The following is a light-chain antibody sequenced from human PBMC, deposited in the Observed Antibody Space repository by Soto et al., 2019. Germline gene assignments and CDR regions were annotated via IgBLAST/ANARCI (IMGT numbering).Light chain of an antibody. CDR1: SSDVGAYNS. CDR2: DVS. J-gene: IGLJ1*01. V-gene: IGLV2-14*03. CDR3: SAYTTTTARG. Sequence: QSALTQPASVSGSPGQSITLSCTGTSSDVGAYNSVSWYQQHPGKAPKLIIYDVSTRPSGVSNRFSGSKSGNTASLTISGLPAEDEADYYCSAYTTTTARGFGTGTKLTVL.